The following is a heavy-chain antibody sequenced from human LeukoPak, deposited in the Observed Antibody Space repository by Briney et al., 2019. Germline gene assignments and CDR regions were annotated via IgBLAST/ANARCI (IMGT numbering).Heavy chain of an antibody. Sequence: SETLSLTCTVSGYSISNGYYWGWIRQPPGKGLEWIGSIYHSGSTYYNPSLKSRVTISVDTSKNQFSLKLSSVTAADTAVYYCARVMAAIWPHDAFDIWGQGTMVTVSS. V-gene: IGHV4-38-2*02. CDR3: ARVMAAIWPHDAFDI. CDR1: GYSISNGYY. J-gene: IGHJ3*02. D-gene: IGHD2-2*01. CDR2: IYHSGST.